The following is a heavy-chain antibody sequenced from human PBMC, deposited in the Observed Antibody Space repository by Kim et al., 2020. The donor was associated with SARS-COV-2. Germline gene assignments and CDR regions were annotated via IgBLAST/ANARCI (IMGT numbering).Heavy chain of an antibody. V-gene: IGHV3-7*01. D-gene: IGHD5-18*01. CDR1: GFSFSSFW. CDR3: ARLPYSLSFEY. CDR2: IKQDGSER. Sequence: GGSLRLSCAASGFSFSSFWMSWVRQAPGKGLEWVANIKQDGSERHHVDSVKGRFTISRDNAKNSLFLQMNSLRAEDTAMYYCARLPYSLSFEYWGQGILVAVSS. J-gene: IGHJ4*02.